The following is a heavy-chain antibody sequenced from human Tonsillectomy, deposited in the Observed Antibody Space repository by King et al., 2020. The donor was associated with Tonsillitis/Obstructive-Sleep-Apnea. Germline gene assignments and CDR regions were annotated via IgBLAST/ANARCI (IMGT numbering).Heavy chain of an antibody. D-gene: IGHD5-12*01. V-gene: IGHV3-21*01. CDR1: GFTLSNYN. J-gene: IGHJ4*02. CDR2: ISSSRSYI. Sequence: VQLVESGGGLVKPGGSLRLSCAASGFTLSNYNMNWVRQAPGKGLEWVSTISSSRSYIYYADSVKGRFTISRDNAKNSLYLQVNSLRAEDTAVYYCARDTALEVYSGYGHFDYWGQGTLVTVSS. CDR3: ARDTALEVYSGYGHFDY.